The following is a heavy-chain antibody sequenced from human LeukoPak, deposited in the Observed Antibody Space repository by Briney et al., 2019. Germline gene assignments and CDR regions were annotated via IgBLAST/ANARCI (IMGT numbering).Heavy chain of an antibody. Sequence: GGSLRLSCAASRFTFSNYAMSWVRQAPGKGLEWVSTISGSGTSTYYADSVKDRFAVSRDNSKNTLYLQMNNLRAEDTAVYYCARRLAALGAHHPGGWGWGIDSWGQGTLVTVSS. J-gene: IGHJ4*02. CDR2: ISGSGTST. V-gene: IGHV3-23*01. CDR3: ARRLAALGAHHPGGWGWGIDS. CDR1: RFTFSNYA. D-gene: IGHD3-16*01.